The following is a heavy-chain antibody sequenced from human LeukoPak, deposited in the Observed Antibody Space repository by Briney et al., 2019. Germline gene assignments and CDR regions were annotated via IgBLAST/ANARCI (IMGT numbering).Heavy chain of an antibody. CDR1: GGTFSSYA. CDR3: ARGDDSGYYDYFDY. V-gene: IGHV1-69*13. Sequence: GASVKVSCKASGGTFSSYAISWVRQAPGQGLEWMGGIIPIFGTANYAQKFQGRVTITADESTSTAYMELSSLGSEDTAVYYCARGDDSGYYDYFDYWGQGALVTVSS. CDR2: IIPIFGTA. D-gene: IGHD3-22*01. J-gene: IGHJ4*02.